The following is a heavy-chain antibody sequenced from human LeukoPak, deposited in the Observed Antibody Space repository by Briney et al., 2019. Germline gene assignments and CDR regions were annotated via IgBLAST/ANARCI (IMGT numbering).Heavy chain of an antibody. J-gene: IGHJ5*02. CDR2: INAAIGNT. CDR3: ARGAPIRVAVAATFDP. CDR1: GFNFITYT. D-gene: IGHD6-19*01. Sequence: ASVKVSCKTSGFNFITYTMHWVRQAPGQRLEWMGWINAAIGNTQYSQKFQGRVTITRDTSASTAYMELSSLRSEDTAVYYCARGAPIRVAVAATFDPWGQGTLVTVPS. V-gene: IGHV1-3*01.